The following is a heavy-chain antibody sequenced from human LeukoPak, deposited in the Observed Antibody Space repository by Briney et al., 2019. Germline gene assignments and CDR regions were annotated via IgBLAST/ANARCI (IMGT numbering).Heavy chain of an antibody. CDR2: IYSGGST. J-gene: IGHJ4*02. V-gene: IGHV3-53*01. D-gene: IGHD3-10*01. CDR1: GFTFINAW. CDR3: ARDLRSGYYYGSGSYSED. Sequence: GGSLRLSCAASGFTFINAWMTWVRQAPGKGLEWVSVIYSGGSTYYADSVKGRFTISRDNSKNTLYLQMNSLRAEDTAVYYCARDLRSGYYYGSGSYSEDWGQGTLVTVSS.